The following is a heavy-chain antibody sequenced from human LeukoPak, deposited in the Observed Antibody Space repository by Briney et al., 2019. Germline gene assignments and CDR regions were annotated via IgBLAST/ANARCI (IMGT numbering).Heavy chain of an antibody. CDR2: INPSSGGT. Sequence: ASVKVSCMASGYTFTGYYMHWVRQAPRQGLEWMGWINPSSGGTNYAQKFQGRVTMTRDTSISTAYMELSRLRSDDTAVYYCAREEGTMVRGVITKEAWFDPWGQGTLVTVSS. CDR3: AREEGTMVRGVITKEAWFDP. V-gene: IGHV1-2*02. J-gene: IGHJ5*02. D-gene: IGHD3-10*01. CDR1: GYTFTGYY.